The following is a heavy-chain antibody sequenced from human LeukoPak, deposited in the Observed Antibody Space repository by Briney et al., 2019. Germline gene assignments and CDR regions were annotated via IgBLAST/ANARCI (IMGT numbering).Heavy chain of an antibody. D-gene: IGHD2-2*01. CDR1: GFTFDDYG. J-gene: IGHJ4*02. CDR2: INWNGGGT. V-gene: IGHV3-20*04. CDR3: ASSFCSSTSCALNYFDY. Sequence: GGSLRLSCAASGFTFDDYGMSWVRQAPGKGLEWVSGINWNGGGTGYADSVKGRFTISRDNAKNSLYLQMNSLRAEDTALYYCASSFCSSTSCALNYFDYWGQGTLVTVSS.